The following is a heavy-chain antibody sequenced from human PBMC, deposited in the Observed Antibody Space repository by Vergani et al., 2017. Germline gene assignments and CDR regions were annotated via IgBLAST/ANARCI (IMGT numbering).Heavy chain of an antibody. J-gene: IGHJ3*02. CDR3: AKDRLWDYGSGSFAFDI. CDR2: IYSGGSST. D-gene: IGHD3-10*01. CDR1: GFTFSSYA. V-gene: IGHV3-23*03. Sequence: EVQLLESGGGLVQPGGSLRLSCAASGFTFSSYAMSWVRQAPGKGLVWVSVIYSGGSSTYYADSVKGLFTISRDNSKNTLYLQMNSLRADDTAVYYCAKDRLWDYGSGSFAFDIWGQGTMVTVSS.